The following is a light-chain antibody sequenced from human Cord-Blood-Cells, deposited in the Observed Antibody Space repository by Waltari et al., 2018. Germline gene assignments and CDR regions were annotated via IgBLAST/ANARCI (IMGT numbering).Light chain of an antibody. V-gene: IGKV2-28*01. CDR3: MQALQTPFT. CDR2: LGS. J-gene: IGKJ3*01. Sequence: DIVMTQSPLSLPVTPGESASISCRSSQSLLHSNGYNYLDWYLQKPGQSPQLLMYLGSNLASGVPDRFSGRGSGTDFTLKISRVEAEDVGVYYCMQALQTPFTFGPGTKVDIK. CDR1: QSLLHSNGYNY.